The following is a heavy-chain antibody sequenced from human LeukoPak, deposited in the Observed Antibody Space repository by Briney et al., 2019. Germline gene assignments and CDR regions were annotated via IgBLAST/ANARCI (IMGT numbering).Heavy chain of an antibody. CDR2: IYYSGST. Sequence: PSQTLSLTCTVSGGSISSGGYYWSWIRQHPGKGLEWIGYIYYSGSTYYNPSLKSRVTISVDTSKNQFSLKLSSVTAADTAVYYCARDRSSSWYWFDPWGQGTLVTVSS. V-gene: IGHV4-31*03. CDR3: ARDRSSSWYWFDP. D-gene: IGHD6-13*01. J-gene: IGHJ5*02. CDR1: GGSISSGGYY.